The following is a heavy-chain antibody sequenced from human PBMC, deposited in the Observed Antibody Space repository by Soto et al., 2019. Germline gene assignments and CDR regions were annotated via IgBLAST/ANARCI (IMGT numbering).Heavy chain of an antibody. J-gene: IGHJ3*02. CDR2: ISSSSSYI. D-gene: IGHD3-16*01. CDR3: ASKLGQDDAFDI. V-gene: IGHV3-21*01. Sequence: EVQLVESGGGLVKPGGSLRLSCAASGFTFSSYSMNWVRQAPGKGLEWVSSISSSSSYIYYADSVKGRFTNSRDNAKNPLYLQMNSLRAEDTAVYYCASKLGQDDAFDIWGQGTMVTVSS. CDR1: GFTFSSYS.